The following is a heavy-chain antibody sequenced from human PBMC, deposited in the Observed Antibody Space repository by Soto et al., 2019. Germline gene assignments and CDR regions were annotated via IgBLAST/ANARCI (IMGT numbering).Heavy chain of an antibody. Sequence: QLVQSGAEVKKPGSSVKVSCKASGGTFSSYTIIWVRQAPGQGLEWMGKIIPILGITNYAQKFQGRVTITADKSTSTAYMELSSLRSEDTALYYCAGDPGHYGSGSYYTHWGQGTLVTVSS. CDR1: GGTFSSYT. CDR3: AGDPGHYGSGSYYTH. D-gene: IGHD3-10*01. CDR2: IIPILGIT. J-gene: IGHJ4*02. V-gene: IGHV1-69*08.